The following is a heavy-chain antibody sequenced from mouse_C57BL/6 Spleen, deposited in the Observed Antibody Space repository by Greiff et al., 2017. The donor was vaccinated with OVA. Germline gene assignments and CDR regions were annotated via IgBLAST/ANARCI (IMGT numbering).Heavy chain of an antibody. CDR2: ISSGGSYT. CDR1: GFTFSSYG. Sequence: EVKLVESGGDLVKPGGSLKLSCAASGFTFSSYGMSWVRQTPDKRLEWVATISSGGSYTYYPDSVKGRFTISRDNAKNTLYLQMSSLKSEDTAMYYCARHDDYDGSWYAMDYWGQGTSVTVSS. V-gene: IGHV5-6*01. CDR3: ARHDDYDGSWYAMDY. J-gene: IGHJ4*01. D-gene: IGHD2-4*01.